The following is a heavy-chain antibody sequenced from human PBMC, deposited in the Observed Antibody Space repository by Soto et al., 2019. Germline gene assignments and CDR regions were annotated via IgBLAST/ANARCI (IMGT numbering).Heavy chain of an antibody. V-gene: IGHV5-51*01. CDR3: AKGPRPSLGYYFMDV. J-gene: IGHJ6*03. CDR2: IYPGDSDT. Sequence: GESLKISCKGSGYSFTSYWIGWVRQMPGKGLEWMGIIYPGDSDTRYSPSFQGQVTISADKSISTAYLQWSSLKASDTAMYYCAKGPRPSLGYYFMDVWGKGTTVTSP. CDR1: GYSFTSYW.